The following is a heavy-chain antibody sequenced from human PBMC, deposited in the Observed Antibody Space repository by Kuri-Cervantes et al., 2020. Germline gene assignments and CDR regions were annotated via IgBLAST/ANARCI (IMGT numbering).Heavy chain of an antibody. CDR3: ARGNYYTCGFHALDV. V-gene: IGHV4-34*01. D-gene: IGHD3-10*01. CDR2: INYLDES. Sequence: ESLKISCAASGFTFSSYWMSWVRQAPGKGLEWIGEINYLDESYFNPSLKSRVTISTDTSKKQFSLKLTSVTAADTAVYYCARGNYYTCGFHALDVWGQGAMVTVSS. J-gene: IGHJ3*01. CDR1: GFTFSSYW.